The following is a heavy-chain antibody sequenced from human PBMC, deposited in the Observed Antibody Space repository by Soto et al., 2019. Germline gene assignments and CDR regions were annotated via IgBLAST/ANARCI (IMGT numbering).Heavy chain of an antibody. D-gene: IGHD1-26*01. J-gene: IGHJ6*02. CDR1: GYTFTSYA. V-gene: IGHV1-3*01. CDR2: INAGNGNT. CDR3: ARGGVGATVSPGSYYYYGMDV. Sequence: ASVKVSCKASGYTFTSYAMHWVRQAPGQRLEWMGWINAGNGNTKYSQKFQGRVTITRDTSASTAYMELSSLRSEDTAVYYCARGGVGATVSPGSYYYYGMDVWGHGTTATVSS.